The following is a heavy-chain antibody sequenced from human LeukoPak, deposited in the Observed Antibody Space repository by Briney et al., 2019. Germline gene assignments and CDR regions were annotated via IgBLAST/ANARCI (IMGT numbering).Heavy chain of an antibody. D-gene: IGHD4-23*01. J-gene: IGHJ4*02. Sequence: SVKVSCKASGGTFSSYAISWVRQAPGQGLEWMGRIIPILGIANYAQKFQGRVTITANKSTSTAYMELSSLRSEDTAVYYCASSSHGGNGGYWGQGTLVTVSS. CDR2: IIPILGIA. V-gene: IGHV1-69*04. CDR3: ASSSHGGNGGY. CDR1: GGTFSSYA.